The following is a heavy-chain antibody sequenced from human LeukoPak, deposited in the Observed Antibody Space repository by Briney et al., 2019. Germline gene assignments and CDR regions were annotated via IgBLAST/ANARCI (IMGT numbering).Heavy chain of an antibody. CDR2: IRYDGSNK. CDR3: AKEEQLERAAFDI. V-gene: IGHV3-30*02. CDR1: GFTFSSYG. J-gene: IGHJ3*02. D-gene: IGHD1-1*01. Sequence: GGSLRLSRAASGFTFSSYGMHWVRQAPGKGLEWVAFIRYDGSNKYYADSVKGRFTISRDNSKNTLYLQMNSLRAEDTAVYYCAKEEQLERAAFDIWGQGTMVTVSS.